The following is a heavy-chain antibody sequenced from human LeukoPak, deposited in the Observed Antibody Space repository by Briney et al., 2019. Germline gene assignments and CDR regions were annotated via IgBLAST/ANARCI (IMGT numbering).Heavy chain of an antibody. CDR3: AREDASSSDY. CDR2: ISSSGRTI. Sequence: GGSLRLSCAASGFTFSSYSMNWVRQAPGKGLEWVSYISSSGRTIYYADSVKGRFTISRDNAKNSLYLQMNSLRADDTAVYYCAREDASSSDYWGQGTLVTVSS. J-gene: IGHJ4*02. D-gene: IGHD6-13*01. V-gene: IGHV3-48*04. CDR1: GFTFSSYS.